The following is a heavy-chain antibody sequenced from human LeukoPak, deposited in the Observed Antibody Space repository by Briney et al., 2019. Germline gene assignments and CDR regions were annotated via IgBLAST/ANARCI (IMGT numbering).Heavy chain of an antibody. CDR3: AKDCRGAMSHAGYLGS. CDR1: GFTFSSFG. D-gene: IGHD3-10*01. J-gene: IGHJ4*02. CDR2: ISYDGSNE. Sequence: PGGSLRLSCAASGFTFSSFGMHWVRQAPGKGLEWVAVISYDGSNEYHADSVKGRFTISRDNSKNTLYLQMNSLTADDTAVYYCAKDCRGAMSHAGYLGSWGQGTLVTVSS. V-gene: IGHV3-30*18.